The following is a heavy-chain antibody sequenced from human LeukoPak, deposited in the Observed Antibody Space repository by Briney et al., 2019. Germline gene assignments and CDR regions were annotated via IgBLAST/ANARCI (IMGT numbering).Heavy chain of an antibody. D-gene: IGHD3-10*01. CDR2: INHSGST. CDR1: GGSFSGYY. J-gene: IGHJ6*02. CDR3: ARGRFGYYYYYGMDV. V-gene: IGHV4-34*01. Sequence: PSETLSLTCAVYGGSFSGYYWSWIRQPPGKGLEWIGEINHSGSTNYNPSLKSRVTISLDTSKNQFTLKLSSVTAADTPVYYCARGRFGYYYYYGMDVWGQGTTVTVSS.